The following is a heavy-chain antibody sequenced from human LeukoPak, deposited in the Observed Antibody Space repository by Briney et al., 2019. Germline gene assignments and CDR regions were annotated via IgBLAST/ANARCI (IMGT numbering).Heavy chain of an antibody. CDR2: IYYSGST. J-gene: IGHJ3*02. Sequence: KASETLSLTCTVSGGSISSYYWSWIRQPPGKGLEWIGYIYYSGSTNYNPSLKSRVTISVDTSKNQFSLKLSSVTAADTAVYYCARAIFHDAFDIWGQGTMVTVSS. D-gene: IGHD3-9*01. CDR1: GGSISSYY. CDR3: ARAIFHDAFDI. V-gene: IGHV4-59*08.